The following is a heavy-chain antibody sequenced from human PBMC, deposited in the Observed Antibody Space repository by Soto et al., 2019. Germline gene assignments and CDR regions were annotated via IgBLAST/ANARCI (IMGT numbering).Heavy chain of an antibody. CDR1: GYNFNKYA. CDR3: VRRAQYFDGTGFHAFDI. D-gene: IGHD3-22*01. Sequence: EVQLLESGGGLRQPGGSLRLSCVASGYNFNKYAVSWVRQAPGKGLEWVAAISSGGDNTHYADAVKGRFTITRDNSKNMLHLKMNSMTVEDTAVYYCVRRAQYFDGTGFHAFDIWGQGTRVTVSS. J-gene: IGHJ3*02. V-gene: IGHV3-23*01. CDR2: ISSGGDNT.